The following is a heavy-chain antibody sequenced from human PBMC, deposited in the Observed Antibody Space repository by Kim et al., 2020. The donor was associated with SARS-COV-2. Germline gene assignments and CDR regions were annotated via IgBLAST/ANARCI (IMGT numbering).Heavy chain of an antibody. Sequence: AYSVKGRFIICRENAKNTLYLQMNSLRAEDSAVYYCARDLKFCSGGSCFSWGQGTLVTVSS. J-gene: IGHJ5*02. V-gene: IGHV3-74*01. CDR3: ARDLKFCSGGSCFS. D-gene: IGHD2-15*01.